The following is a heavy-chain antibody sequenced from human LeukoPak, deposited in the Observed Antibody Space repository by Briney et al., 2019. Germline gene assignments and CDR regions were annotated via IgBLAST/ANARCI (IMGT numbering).Heavy chain of an antibody. D-gene: IGHD6-19*01. CDR3: ARGTSSGWYGEA. Sequence: GGSLRLSCAVSGFTVSSNYMSWVRQAPGKGLEWVAFIRYDGSNKYYADSVKGRFTISRDNSKDTLYLQMNSLRVDDTAIYYCARGTSSGWYGEARGQGTLVTVSS. J-gene: IGHJ4*02. CDR2: IRYDGSNK. V-gene: IGHV3-30*02. CDR1: GFTVSSNY.